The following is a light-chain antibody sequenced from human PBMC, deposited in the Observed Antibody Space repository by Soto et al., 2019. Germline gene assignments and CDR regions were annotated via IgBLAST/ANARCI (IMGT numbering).Light chain of an antibody. CDR2: EVN. V-gene: IGLV2-23*02. CDR3: CSYGGDRI. CDR1: SSNVGGYNF. J-gene: IGLJ2*01. Sequence: QSVLTQPASVSGSPGQSIAISCTGTSSNVGGYNFVSWYQQHPGKAPKLLIYEVNKRPSGVSNRFSGSKSDNTASLTTSGLQAEDEAAYYCCSYGGDRILGGGTKVTVL.